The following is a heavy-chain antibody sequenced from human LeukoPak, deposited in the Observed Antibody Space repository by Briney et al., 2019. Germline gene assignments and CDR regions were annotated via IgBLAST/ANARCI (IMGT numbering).Heavy chain of an antibody. CDR3: AKAFDYNGLRGEGGSFDC. Sequence: GGSLRLSCVASGFNFSKNDMHWVRQTTERRLEWVSAIGVGGDTYYADPVKGRFTISRDNGKSSVYLQMNSLRVGDTAVYFCAKAFDYNGLRGEGGSFDCWGQGALVTVSS. J-gene: IGHJ4*02. D-gene: IGHD4-11*01. CDR2: IGVGGDT. V-gene: IGHV3-13*01. CDR1: GFNFSKND.